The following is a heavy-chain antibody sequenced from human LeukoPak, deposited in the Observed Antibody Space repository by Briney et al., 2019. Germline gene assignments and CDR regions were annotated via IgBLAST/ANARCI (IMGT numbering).Heavy chain of an antibody. CDR2: ISAYNGNT. CDR1: GYTFTSYG. CDR3: ARVLGGYSPTYYYYGMDV. V-gene: IGHV1-18*01. J-gene: IGHJ6*02. Sequence: ASVKVSCKASGYTFTSYGISWVRQAPGQGLEWMGWISAYNGNTNYAQKLQGRVTMTTDTSTSTAYMELRSLRSDDTAVYYCARVLGGYSPTYYYYGMDVWGQGTTVTVSS. D-gene: IGHD3-22*01.